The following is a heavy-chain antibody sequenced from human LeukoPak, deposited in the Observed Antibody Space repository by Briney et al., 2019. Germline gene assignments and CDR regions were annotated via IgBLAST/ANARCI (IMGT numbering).Heavy chain of an antibody. CDR1: GDSISSTSHY. J-gene: IGHJ4*02. V-gene: IGHV4-39*07. CDR3: ARFTLRYSRGY. Sequence: PSETLSLTCTVSGDSISSTSHYWGWIRQPPGKGLEWIGSIYYSGSTYYNPSLKSRVTISVDTSKNQFSLKLSSVTAADTAVYYCARFTLRYSRGYWGQGTLVTVSS. D-gene: IGHD2-15*01. CDR2: IYYSGST.